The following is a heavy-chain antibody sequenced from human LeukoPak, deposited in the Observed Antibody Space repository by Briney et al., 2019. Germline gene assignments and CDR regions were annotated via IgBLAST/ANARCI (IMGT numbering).Heavy chain of an antibody. CDR3: ARGSNSGRGALDF. CDR2: ISGSGGST. CDR1: GITLSNYG. Sequence: GGSLRLSCAVSGITLSNYGMSWVRQAPGKGLEWVAGISGSGGSTNYADSVKGRFTISRDNAENSLYLQMNSLRAEDTAVYYCARGSNSGRGALDFWGQGTLVTVSS. D-gene: IGHD3-10*02. J-gene: IGHJ4*02. V-gene: IGHV3-23*01.